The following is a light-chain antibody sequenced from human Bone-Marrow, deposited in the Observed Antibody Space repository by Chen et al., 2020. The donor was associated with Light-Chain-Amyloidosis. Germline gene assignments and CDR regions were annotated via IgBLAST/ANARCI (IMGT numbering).Light chain of an antibody. CDR1: DLPTKY. CDR3: QSADSSGTYEVI. V-gene: IGLV3-25*03. CDR2: RDT. Sequence: SYELTPPPSLSVSPGQTPRITCSGDDLPTKYAYWYQQKPGQAPVLVIHRDTERPSGISERFSGSSSGTTATLTISGVQAEDEADYHCQSADSSGTYEVIFGGGTKLTVL. J-gene: IGLJ2*01.